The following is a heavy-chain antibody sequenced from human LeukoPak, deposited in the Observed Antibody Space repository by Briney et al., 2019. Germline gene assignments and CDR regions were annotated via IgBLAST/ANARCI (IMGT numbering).Heavy chain of an antibody. V-gene: IGHV3-30*02. CDR2: IRFDGTSE. J-gene: IGHJ6*03. D-gene: IGHD3-3*01. Sequence: PGGSLRLSCAASGFTFSSYGTHWVRQAPGKGLEWVAFIRFDGTSEFYADSVKARFTISRDNSQNTVSLQLNNLRIEDTALYYCAKTSLSDPSGHYYYMDVWGKGTTVTVSS. CDR1: GFTFSSYG. CDR3: AKTSLSDPSGHYYYMDV.